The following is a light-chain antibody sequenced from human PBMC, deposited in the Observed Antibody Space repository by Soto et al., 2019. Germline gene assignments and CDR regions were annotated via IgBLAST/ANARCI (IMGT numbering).Light chain of an antibody. CDR2: AAS. CDR3: QQHQSYPLT. V-gene: IGKV1-9*01. J-gene: IGKJ3*01. Sequence: DIQLTQSPSFLSASVGDRVTITCRASQGISSFVAWYQQKPGKAPKLLIYAASTAPSGVPSRFSGSGSGTEFTLTIRSLQPEYFATYCCQQHQSYPLTFGPGTKVDIK. CDR1: QGISSF.